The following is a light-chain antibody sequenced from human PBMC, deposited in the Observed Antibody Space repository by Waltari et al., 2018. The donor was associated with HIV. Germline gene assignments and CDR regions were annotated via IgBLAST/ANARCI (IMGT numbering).Light chain of an antibody. J-gene: IGLJ2*01. Sequence: SYELTQPPSVSVSPGQTASITCSGDKLVDKYACWYQQKTGQSPVLVIYQDSKRPSGIPERFSGSNSGNTATLTISGTQAMDEADYYCQAWDSSVVFGGGTKLTVL. CDR2: QDS. CDR1: KLVDKY. V-gene: IGLV3-1*01. CDR3: QAWDSSVV.